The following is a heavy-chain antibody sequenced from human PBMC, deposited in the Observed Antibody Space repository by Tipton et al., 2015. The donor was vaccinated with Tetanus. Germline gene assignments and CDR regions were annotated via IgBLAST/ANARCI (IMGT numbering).Heavy chain of an antibody. CDR3: ARQADNWFDP. J-gene: IGHJ5*02. CDR2: IYYNANT. D-gene: IGHD6-25*01. CDR1: GGSLFSGSLY. V-gene: IGHV4-39*01. Sequence: GLVKPSETLSLTCSVSGGSLFSGSLYWAWIRQPPGKGLEWIGNIYYNANTYYLSSLRSRVTISADTSKNQFSLSLRSVTAADTAVSYCARQADNWFDPWGQGTLVIVSS.